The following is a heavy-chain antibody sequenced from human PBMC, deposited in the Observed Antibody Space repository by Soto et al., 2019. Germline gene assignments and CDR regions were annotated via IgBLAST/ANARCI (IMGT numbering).Heavy chain of an antibody. D-gene: IGHD6-13*01. Sequence: QVQLQESGPGLVKPSETLSLTCTVSGGSISSYYWSWIRQPPGKGLELIGYIYYSGSTNYNPSLESRLPIAGDTPKNQFSLMLSSVSAADTAVYYCARVKRSVEQPGAVDIWGKGTIVTVSS. CDR2: IYYSGST. CDR1: GGSISSYY. J-gene: IGHJ3*02. V-gene: IGHV4-59*01. CDR3: ARVKRSVEQPGAVDI.